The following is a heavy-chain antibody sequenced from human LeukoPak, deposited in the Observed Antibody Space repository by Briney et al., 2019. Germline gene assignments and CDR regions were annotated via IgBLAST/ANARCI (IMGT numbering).Heavy chain of an antibody. D-gene: IGHD3-22*01. CDR2: IKQDGSEK. CDR1: GFTFNTYG. CDR3: ARDRYYDSSGYYAH. V-gene: IGHV3-7*01. Sequence: GGSLRLSCAASGFTFNTYGMTWVRQAPGKGLEWVANIKQDGSEKYYVDSVKGRFTISRDNAKNSLYLQMNSLRAEDTAVYYCARDRYYDSSGYYAHWGQGTLVTVSS. J-gene: IGHJ4*02.